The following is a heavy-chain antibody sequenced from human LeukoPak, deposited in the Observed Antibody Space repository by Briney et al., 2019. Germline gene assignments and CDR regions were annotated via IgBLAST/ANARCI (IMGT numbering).Heavy chain of an antibody. J-gene: IGHJ4*02. Sequence: GGSLRLSCAASGFTFRSYWMSWVRQAPGKGLEWVANIKQDGSEKYYVDSMKGRFTISRDNAKNSLYLQMNSLRVEDTAVYYCARVIAAGYPRSWGQGTLVTVSP. D-gene: IGHD6-25*01. CDR3: ARVIAAGYPRS. CDR1: GFTFRSYW. V-gene: IGHV3-7*01. CDR2: IKQDGSEK.